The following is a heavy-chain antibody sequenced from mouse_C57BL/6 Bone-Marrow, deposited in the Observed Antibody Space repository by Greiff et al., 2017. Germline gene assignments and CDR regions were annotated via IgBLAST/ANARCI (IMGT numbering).Heavy chain of an antibody. D-gene: IGHD1-1*01. J-gene: IGHJ4*01. CDR2: INPNNGGT. CDR1: GYTFTDYY. V-gene: IGHV1-26*01. Sequence: EVQLQQSGPELVKPGASVKISCKASGYTFTDYYMNWVKQSPGKSLEWIGDINPNNGGTSYNQKFKGKATLTVDKSSSTAYMELRSLTSEDSAVYYCARRYYYGSSYQSAMDYWGQGTSVTVSS. CDR3: ARRYYYGSSYQSAMDY.